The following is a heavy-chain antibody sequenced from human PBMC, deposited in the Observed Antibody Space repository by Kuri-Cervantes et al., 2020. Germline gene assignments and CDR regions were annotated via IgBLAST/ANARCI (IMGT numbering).Heavy chain of an antibody. CDR2: ISWNSGSI. V-gene: IGHV3-9*01. J-gene: IGHJ4*02. CDR3: AKDLYYDSSGYYHY. Sequence: SCKASGYTFTGYYMHWVRQAPGKGLEWVSGISWNSGSIDYADSVKGRFTISRDNAKTSLFLQMNSLRPEDTAFYYCAKDLYYDSSGYYHYWGQGTLVTVSS. D-gene: IGHD3-22*01. CDR1: GYTFTGYY.